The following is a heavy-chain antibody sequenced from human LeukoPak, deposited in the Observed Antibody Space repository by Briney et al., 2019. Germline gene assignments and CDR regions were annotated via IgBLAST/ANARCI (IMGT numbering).Heavy chain of an antibody. CDR3: ARRAGEYSHPYDY. CDR2: IYSGGNT. CDR1: GFTVSINS. Sequence: GGSLRLSCTVSGFTVSINSMSWVRQAPGKGLEWVSFIYSGGNTHYSDSGKGRFTISRDNSNNTLYLQMNSLRAEDTAVYYCARRAGEYSHPYDYWGQGTLVTVSS. V-gene: IGHV3-53*01. D-gene: IGHD4-17*01. J-gene: IGHJ4*02.